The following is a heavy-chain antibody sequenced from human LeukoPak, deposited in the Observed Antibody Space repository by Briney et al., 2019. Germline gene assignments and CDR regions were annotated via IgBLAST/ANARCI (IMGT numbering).Heavy chain of an antibody. Sequence: PSETLSLTCTVSGGSISSYYWSWIRQPPGKGLEWIGYIYYSGSTNYNPSLKSRVTTSVDTSKNQFSLKLSSVTAADTAVYYCARHSGGLPFDPWGQGTLVTVSS. CDR3: ARHSGGLPFDP. J-gene: IGHJ5*02. CDR2: IYYSGST. CDR1: GGSISSYY. V-gene: IGHV4-59*08. D-gene: IGHD3-10*01.